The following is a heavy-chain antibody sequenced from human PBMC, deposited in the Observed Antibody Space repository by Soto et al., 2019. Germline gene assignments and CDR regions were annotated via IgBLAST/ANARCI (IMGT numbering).Heavy chain of an antibody. CDR2: ISGSGGTT. CDR3: AKTANGWFSAFDI. V-gene: IGHV3-23*01. J-gene: IGHJ3*02. CDR1: GFTFSSYA. Sequence: EVPLLESGGGLVQPGGSLRLSCAASGFTFSSYAMSWVRQAPGKGLEWVSAISGSGGTTYYADSVKGRFTFARDNSKNTLHLQMNSLRAEDTAVYYCAKTANGWFSAFDIWGQGTMVTVSS. D-gene: IGHD6-19*01.